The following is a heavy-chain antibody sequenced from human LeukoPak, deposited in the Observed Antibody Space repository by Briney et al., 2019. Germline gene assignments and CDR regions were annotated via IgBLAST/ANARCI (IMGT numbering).Heavy chain of an antibody. Sequence: NSSETLSLTCAVSGGSISSSNWWSWVRQPPGKGLEWIGEIYHSGNTNYNPSLKSRVTISLDKSKNQFSLKLSSVTAADTAVYYCARGTYYYYDSSGYLFWFDPWGQGTLVTVSS. V-gene: IGHV4-4*02. CDR3: ARGTYYYYDSSGYLFWFDP. CDR2: IYHSGNT. J-gene: IGHJ5*02. CDR1: GGSISSSNW. D-gene: IGHD3-22*01.